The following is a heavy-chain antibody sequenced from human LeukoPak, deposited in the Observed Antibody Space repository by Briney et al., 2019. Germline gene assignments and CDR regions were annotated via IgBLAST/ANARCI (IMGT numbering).Heavy chain of an antibody. J-gene: IGHJ6*02. CDR3: TRAHSGYHYYYGMDV. CDR1: GYTFTSYD. CDR2: MNPNNGNT. Sequence: ASVKVSCKASGYTFTSYDINWVRQATGQGVEWMGWMNPNNGNTGYAQKFQGRVTMTRNTSISTAYMELSSVRSEDTAVYYCTRAHSGYHYYYGMDVWGQGTTVTVSS. D-gene: IGHD5-12*01. V-gene: IGHV1-8*01.